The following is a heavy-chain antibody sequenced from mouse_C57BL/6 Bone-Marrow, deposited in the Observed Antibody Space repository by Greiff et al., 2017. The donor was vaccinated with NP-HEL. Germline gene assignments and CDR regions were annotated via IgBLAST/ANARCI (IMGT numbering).Heavy chain of an antibody. CDR3: AREDYYGNYRAY. V-gene: IGHV3-6*01. J-gene: IGHJ3*01. D-gene: IGHD2-1*01. Sequence: EVKLMESGPGLVKPSQSLSLTCSVTGYSITSGYYWNWIRQFPGNKLEWMGYISYDGSNNYNPSLKNRISITRDTSKNQFFLKLNSVTTEDTATYYCAREDYYGNYRAYWGQGTLVTVSA. CDR1: GYSITSGYY. CDR2: ISYDGSN.